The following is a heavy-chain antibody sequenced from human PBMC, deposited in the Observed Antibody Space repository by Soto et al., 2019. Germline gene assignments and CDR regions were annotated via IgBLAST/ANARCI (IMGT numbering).Heavy chain of an antibody. V-gene: IGHV4-59*01. CDR1: GGSISSYY. D-gene: IGHD1-26*01. Sequence: QVQLQESGPGLVKISETLSLTCTVSGGSISSYYWSWIRQPPGKGLEWIGYIYYTGSTNYNPSLKSRVTISVETRKNQFSLKVSCVTAADTAMYYCVKGGTSKFDPWGQGTLVTVSS. J-gene: IGHJ5*02. CDR2: IYYTGST. CDR3: VKGGTSKFDP.